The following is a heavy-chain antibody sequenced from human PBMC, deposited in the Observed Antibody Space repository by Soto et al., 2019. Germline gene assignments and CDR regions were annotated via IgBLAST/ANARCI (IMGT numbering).Heavy chain of an antibody. D-gene: IGHD3-22*01. CDR2: IIPIFGTA. J-gene: IGHJ5*02. Sequence: SVKVSCKASGGTFSSYAISWVRQAPGQGFEWMGGIIPIFGTANYAHKFQGRVTITADESTSTAYMELSILRFDYTAVYYCARNYYDSSGYYRAWGQGTLVTVSS. CDR3: ARNYYDSSGYYRA. CDR1: GGTFSSYA. V-gene: IGHV1-69*13.